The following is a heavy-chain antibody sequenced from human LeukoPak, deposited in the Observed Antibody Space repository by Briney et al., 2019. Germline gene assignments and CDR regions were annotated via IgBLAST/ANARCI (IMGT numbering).Heavy chain of an antibody. V-gene: IGHV3-30*02. CDR3: AKDGYYYDYFDY. Sequence: PGGSLRLTCAASGFTFSSYGMHWVRQAPGKGLEWVAFIRHDGSNKYYADSVKGRFTISRDNSKNTLYLQMNSLRAEDTAVYYCAKDGYYYDYFDYWGQGTLVTVSS. CDR2: IRHDGSNK. D-gene: IGHD3-22*01. J-gene: IGHJ4*02. CDR1: GFTFSSYG.